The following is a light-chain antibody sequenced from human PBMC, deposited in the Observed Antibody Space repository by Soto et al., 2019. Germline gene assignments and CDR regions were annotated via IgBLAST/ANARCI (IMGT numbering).Light chain of an antibody. CDR3: SSYAGSDNFVV. CDR2: EVF. J-gene: IGLJ2*01. Sequence: QSALTQPPSASGSPGQSVTISCTGTSSDVGGYNYVSWYQQHPGKAPKLMIYEVFKRPSGVPDRFSGSKSGNAASLTVSGLQADDEADYYCSSYAGSDNFVVFGGGTKLTVL. V-gene: IGLV2-8*01. CDR1: SSDVGGYNY.